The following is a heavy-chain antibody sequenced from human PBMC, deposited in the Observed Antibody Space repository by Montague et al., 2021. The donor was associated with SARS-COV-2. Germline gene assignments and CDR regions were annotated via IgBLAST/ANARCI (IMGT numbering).Heavy chain of an antibody. CDR3: ASGDITMVRGGIGYGMDV. Sequence: SETLSLTCTVSGGSISNYYWTWIRQPPGKGLEWIGCIYYSGSTLYNPSLKSRVTISLDTSKNQFSLQLSSVAAADTAVYYCASGDITMVRGGIGYGMDVWGQGTTVTVSS. J-gene: IGHJ6*02. CDR2: IYYSGST. D-gene: IGHD3-10*01. CDR1: GGSISNYY. V-gene: IGHV4-59*12.